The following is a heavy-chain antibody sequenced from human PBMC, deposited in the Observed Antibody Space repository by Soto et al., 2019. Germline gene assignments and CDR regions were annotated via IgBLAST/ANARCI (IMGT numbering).Heavy chain of an antibody. CDR2: IHGGGNSA. V-gene: IGHV3-23*01. CDR3: AKNRGRVTPSWHFAY. Sequence: EVQLLESGGDLVQPGRSLRLSCAASGFTFSGYAMSWVRQAPGKGLEWVSVIHGGGNSAYYADSVKGRFTISRDNSKNPLYLQMSSLRGEDPAVYSCAKNRGRVTPSWHFAYWGREPWSPSPQ. CDR1: GFTFSGYA. D-gene: IGHD2-21*02. J-gene: IGHJ4*02.